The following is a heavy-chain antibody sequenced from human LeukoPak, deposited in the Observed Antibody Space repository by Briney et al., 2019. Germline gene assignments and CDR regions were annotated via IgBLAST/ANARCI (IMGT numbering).Heavy chain of an antibody. CDR2: IYPGDSDT. J-gene: IGHJ4*02. V-gene: IGHV5-51*01. D-gene: IGHD6-13*01. CDR3: ARHPSSSDYVHFDY. CDR1: GYSFTNYW. Sequence: GESLKISCEGSGYSFTNYWIGWVRQMPGKGLEWMGIIYPGDSDTRYSPSFQGQVTISADRSISTAYLQWSSLKASDTAMYYCARHPSSSDYVHFDYWGQGTLVTVSS.